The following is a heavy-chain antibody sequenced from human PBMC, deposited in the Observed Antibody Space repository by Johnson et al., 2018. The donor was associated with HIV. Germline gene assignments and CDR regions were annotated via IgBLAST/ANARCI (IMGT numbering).Heavy chain of an antibody. CDR3: ARDRIPYNWNYEGDAFDI. V-gene: IGHV3-7*01. D-gene: IGHD1-7*01. J-gene: IGHJ3*02. CDR2: IKQDGSEK. CDR1: GFTFSSYW. Sequence: EVHLVESGGGLVQPGGSLRLSCAASGFTFSSYWMSWVRQAPGKGLEWVANIKQDGSEKYYVDSVKGRFTISRDNAKNSLYLQMNSLRAEDTAVYYCARDRIPYNWNYEGDAFDIWGQGTMVTVSS.